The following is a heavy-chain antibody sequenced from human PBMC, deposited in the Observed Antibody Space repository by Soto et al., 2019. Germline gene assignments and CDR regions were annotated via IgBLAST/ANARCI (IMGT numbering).Heavy chain of an antibody. CDR2: IDPGSGNP. CDR3: KGDLNGENPLDY. J-gene: IGHJ4*02. Sequence: ASVKVSCKPSGYTLTNYAIHWVRQAAGQSLEWLAWIDPGSGNPTYSQKFRGRITLSRDNSASTFYMDLSSLTSEDTAVYFCKGDLNGENPLDYWGQETLVTFSS. CDR1: GYTLTNYA. D-gene: IGHD2-8*01. V-gene: IGHV1-3*01.